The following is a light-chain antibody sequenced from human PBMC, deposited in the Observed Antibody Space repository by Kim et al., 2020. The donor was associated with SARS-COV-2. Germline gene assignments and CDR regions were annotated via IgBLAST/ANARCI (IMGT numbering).Light chain of an antibody. CDR1: QGISNS. J-gene: IGKJ4*01. V-gene: IGKV1-17*03. CDR3: LQHNSYPPT. Sequence: ASVGDRVTITCRASQGISNSLAWFQQKPGKVPKRLIDAASTLQSGVPSRFSGSRSGTEFTLTISNLQPEDFATYYCLQHNSYPPTFGGGTKVDIK. CDR2: AAS.